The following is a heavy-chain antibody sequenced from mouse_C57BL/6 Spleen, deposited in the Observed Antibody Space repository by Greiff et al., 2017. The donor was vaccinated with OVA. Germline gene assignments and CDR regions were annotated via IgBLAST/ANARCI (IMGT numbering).Heavy chain of an antibody. CDR3: ARDEGQLRLLFAY. V-gene: IGHV5-4*01. Sequence: DVMLVESGGGLVKPGGSLKLSCAASGFTFSSYAMSWVRQTPEKRLEWVATISDGGSYTYYPDNVKGRFTISRDNAKNNLYLQMSHLKSEDTAMYYCARDEGQLRLLFAYWGQGTLVTVSA. J-gene: IGHJ3*01. D-gene: IGHD3-2*02. CDR2: ISDGGSYT. CDR1: GFTFSSYA.